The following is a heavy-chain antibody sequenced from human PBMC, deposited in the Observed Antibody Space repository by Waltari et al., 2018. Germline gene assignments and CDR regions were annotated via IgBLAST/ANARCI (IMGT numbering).Heavy chain of an antibody. CDR2: ISYSGST. Sequence: QLQLQESGPGLVKPSETLSLACIVSGGSISSSTYYGGWIRQPPGKGREWIGGISYSGSTYYNPSLKSRVTISVDTSKNQFSLRLSSVTAADTAVYYCARLDSSSWYVYYYGMDVWGQGTTVTVAS. V-gene: IGHV4-39*01. CDR3: ARLDSSSWYVYYYGMDV. D-gene: IGHD6-13*01. CDR1: GGSISSSTYY. J-gene: IGHJ6*02.